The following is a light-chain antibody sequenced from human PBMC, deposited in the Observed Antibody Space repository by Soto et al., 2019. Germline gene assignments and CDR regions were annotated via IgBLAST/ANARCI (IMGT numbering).Light chain of an antibody. CDR1: QGIGDT. Sequence: EVVMTQSPATLSVSPGEGVTHSCRASQGIGDTLAWYQQIPGQAPRLLIYGASTRATGIPARFSGSGSGTDFTLTISRLEPEDFAVYYCQQYGSSLWTFGQGTKVDIK. CDR2: GAS. CDR3: QQYGSSLWT. V-gene: IGKV3-20*01. J-gene: IGKJ1*01.